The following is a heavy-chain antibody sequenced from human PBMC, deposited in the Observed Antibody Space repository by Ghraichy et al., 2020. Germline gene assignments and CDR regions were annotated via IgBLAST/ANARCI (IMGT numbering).Heavy chain of an antibody. V-gene: IGHV3-23*01. CDR3: AKSIGELKFWYFDL. J-gene: IGHJ2*01. CDR2: ISDSGRIT. D-gene: IGHD1-26*01. Sequence: GGSLRLSCAASEFTFRKYAMSWVRQAPGQGPEWVSAISDSGRITHYADSVEGRFTISRDNSNNTLYLQMNNLKVDDTALYYCAKSIGELKFWYFDLWGRGTLVTVST. CDR1: EFTFRKYA.